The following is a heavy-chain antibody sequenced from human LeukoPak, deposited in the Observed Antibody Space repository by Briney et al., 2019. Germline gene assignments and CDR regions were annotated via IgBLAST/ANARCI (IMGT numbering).Heavy chain of an antibody. Sequence: GGSLRLSCAASGFTFSSYGMHWVRQAPGKGLEWVAFIRYDGSNKYYADSVKGRFTISRDNSKNTLYLQMNSLRAEDTAVYYCARAYYSSSSYWGQGTLVTVSS. CDR1: GFTFSSYG. CDR3: ARAYYSSSSY. CDR2: IRYDGSNK. V-gene: IGHV3-30*02. J-gene: IGHJ4*02. D-gene: IGHD6-13*01.